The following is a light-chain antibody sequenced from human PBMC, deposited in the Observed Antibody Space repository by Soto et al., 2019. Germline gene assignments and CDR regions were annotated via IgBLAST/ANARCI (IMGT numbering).Light chain of an antibody. Sequence: NFLTQSPATLSLSPGERATLSCRASQSVGIYLAWYQQKPGQAPRLLIYDAFQRATGIPARFSGSGSGTDFTLTISSLEPEDFAVYYCQQFGSSAWTFGQGTRVEIK. J-gene: IGKJ1*01. CDR1: QSVGIY. V-gene: IGKV3-11*01. CDR3: QQFGSSAWT. CDR2: DAF.